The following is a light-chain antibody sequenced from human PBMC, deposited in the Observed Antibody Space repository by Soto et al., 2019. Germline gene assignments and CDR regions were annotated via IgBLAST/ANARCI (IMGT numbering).Light chain of an antibody. J-gene: IGLJ3*02. V-gene: IGLV1-40*01. Sequence: QSVLTQPPSVSGAPGQKVTISCTRSSSNIGAAYDVHWYQHLPGTAPKLLIYGNNNRPSGVPDRFSGSKSGTSASLAITGLQAEDEADYYCQSYGSSLSGWVFGRGTKVTVL. CDR3: QSYGSSLSGWV. CDR1: SSNIGAAYD. CDR2: GNN.